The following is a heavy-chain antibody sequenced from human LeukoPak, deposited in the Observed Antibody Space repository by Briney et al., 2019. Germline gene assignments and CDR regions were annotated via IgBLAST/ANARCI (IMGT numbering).Heavy chain of an antibody. D-gene: IGHD6-19*01. Sequence: PSETLSLTCNVSGGSISNYYWNWIRQPPGKGLEWIGYIYYSGSTNYNPSLKSRATVLLDTAKNQFSLKLTSVTAADTALYYCARRSGSGWYIDYWGQGTLVTVSS. CDR1: GGSISNYY. J-gene: IGHJ4*02. V-gene: IGHV4-59*12. CDR3: ARRSGSGWYIDY. CDR2: IYYSGST.